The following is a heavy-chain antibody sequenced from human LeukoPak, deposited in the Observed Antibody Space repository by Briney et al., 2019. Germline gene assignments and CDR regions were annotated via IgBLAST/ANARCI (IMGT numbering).Heavy chain of an antibody. CDR3: ASIAAAGLSIYEYFQH. CDR1: GGTFSSYA. D-gene: IGHD6-13*01. Sequence: SVKVSCEASGGTFSSYAISWVRQAPGQGLEWMGGIIPIFGTANYAQKFQGRVTITTDESTSTAYMELSSLRSEDTAVYYCASIAAAGLSIYEYFQHWGQGTLVTVSS. J-gene: IGHJ1*01. CDR2: IIPIFGTA. V-gene: IGHV1-69*05.